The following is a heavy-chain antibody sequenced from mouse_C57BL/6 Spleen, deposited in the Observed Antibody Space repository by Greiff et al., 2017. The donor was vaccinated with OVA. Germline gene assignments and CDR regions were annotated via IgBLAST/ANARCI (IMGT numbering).Heavy chain of an antibody. CDR1: GFTFSSYA. CDR2: ISDGGSYT. CDR3: EREITTVVARSLDY. D-gene: IGHD1-1*01. J-gene: IGHJ2*01. V-gene: IGHV5-4*01. Sequence: EVQVVESGGGLVKPGGSLKLSCAASGFTFSSYAMSWVRQTPEKRLEWVATISDGGSYTYYPDNVKGRFTISRDNAKNNLYLQMSHLKSEDTAMYSGEREITTVVARSLDYGAKATPPTV.